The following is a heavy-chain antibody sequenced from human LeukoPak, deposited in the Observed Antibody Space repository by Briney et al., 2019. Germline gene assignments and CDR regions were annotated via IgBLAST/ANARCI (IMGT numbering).Heavy chain of an antibody. CDR3: ARVSDYVWGSYRYQDDYGWDG. Sequence: ETLTLTCAASGFTFSNYYMSWIRQPPGKGLEWIGYIYYSGSNKYNPSLKSQVTIPVDTSKNQFSLKLSSVTAADTAVYYCARVSDYVWGSYRYQDDYGWDGWGQGTT. V-gene: IGHV4-59*01. D-gene: IGHD3-16*02. J-gene: IGHJ6*02. CDR2: IYYSGSN. CDR1: GFTFSNYY.